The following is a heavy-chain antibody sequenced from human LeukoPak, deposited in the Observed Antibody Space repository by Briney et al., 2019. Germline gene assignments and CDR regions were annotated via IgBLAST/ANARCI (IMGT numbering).Heavy chain of an antibody. CDR1: GFTFSSYW. Sequence: GGSLRPSCAASGFTFSSYWMSWVRQAPGKGLGWVANIKQDGSEKYYVDSVKGRFTISRDNAKNSLYLQMNSLRAEDTAVYYCARARCTNGVCYTQDYYFDYWGQGTLVTVSS. CDR3: ARARCTNGVCYTQDYYFDY. V-gene: IGHV3-7*01. D-gene: IGHD2-8*01. J-gene: IGHJ4*02. CDR2: IKQDGSEK.